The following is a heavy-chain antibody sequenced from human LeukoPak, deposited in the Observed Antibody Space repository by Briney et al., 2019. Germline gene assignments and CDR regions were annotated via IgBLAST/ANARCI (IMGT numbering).Heavy chain of an antibody. J-gene: IGHJ4*02. Sequence: ASVKVSCKASGYTFTSYGISWVRQAPGQGLEWMGWISAYSGNTNYAQKLQGRVTMTTDTSTSTAYMELRSLRSDDTAVYYCASTYCGGDCKPRPATWTFDYWGQGTLVTVSS. CDR3: ASTYCGGDCKPRPATWTFDY. CDR2: ISAYSGNT. V-gene: IGHV1-18*01. D-gene: IGHD2-21*02. CDR1: GYTFTSYG.